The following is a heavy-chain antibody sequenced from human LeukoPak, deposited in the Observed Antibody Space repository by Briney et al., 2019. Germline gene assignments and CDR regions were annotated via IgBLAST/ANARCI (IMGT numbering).Heavy chain of an antibody. CDR3: ATSRAMVRGVIRRAPFDY. CDR1: GGSFSGYY. V-gene: IGHV4-34*01. J-gene: IGHJ4*02. D-gene: IGHD3-10*01. Sequence: SETLSLTCAVYGGSFSGYYWSWIRQPPGKGLEWIGEINHSGSTNYNPSLKSRVTISVDTSKNQFSLKLSSVTAADTAVYYCATSRAMVRGVIRRAPFDYWGQGTLVTVSS. CDR2: INHSGST.